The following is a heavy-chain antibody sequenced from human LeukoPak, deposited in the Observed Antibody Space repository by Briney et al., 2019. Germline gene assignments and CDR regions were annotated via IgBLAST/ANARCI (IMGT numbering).Heavy chain of an antibody. CDR1: GGSISSYY. J-gene: IGHJ6*02. V-gene: IGHV4-59*01. CDR3: ARGTIVGTPHGMDV. D-gene: IGHD1-26*01. CDR2: IYYSGST. Sequence: SETLSLTCTVSGGSISSYYWSWIRQPPGKGLEWIEYIYYSGSTNYNPSLKSRVTISVDTSKNQFSLKLSSVTAADTAVYYCARGTIVGTPHGMDVWGQGTTVTVSS.